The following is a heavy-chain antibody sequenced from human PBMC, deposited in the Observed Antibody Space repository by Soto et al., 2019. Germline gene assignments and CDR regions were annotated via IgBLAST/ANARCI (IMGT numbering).Heavy chain of an antibody. CDR3: TTEGSSSWYDLPYYYYGLDV. CDR1: GFTFSNAW. V-gene: IGHV3-15*01. J-gene: IGHJ6*02. D-gene: IGHD6-13*01. Sequence: EVQLVESGGGLVKPGGSLRLSCADSGFTFSNAWMSWVRQAPGKGLEWVGRIKSETDGGTTDYAAPVKGRFTISRDDSKNTLYLQMNSLKTEDTAVYYCTTEGSSSWYDLPYYYYGLDVWGQGTTVTVSS. CDR2: IKSETDGGTT.